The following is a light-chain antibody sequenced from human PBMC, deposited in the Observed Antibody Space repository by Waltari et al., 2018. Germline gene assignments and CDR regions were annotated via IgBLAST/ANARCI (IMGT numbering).Light chain of an antibody. V-gene: IGLV1-44*01. CDR1: DSNIGRNT. Sequence: QSQLTQPPSASGTPGQTVTISCSGSDSNIGRNTVNWYQQFPGTAPQLLIYGRGRRPSGVPDRFSDSKSGTSASLAITGLQSDDEATYYCAAWDDSVNGRVIFGGGPSSLS. J-gene: IGLJ2*01. CDR3: AAWDDSVNGRVI. CDR2: GRG.